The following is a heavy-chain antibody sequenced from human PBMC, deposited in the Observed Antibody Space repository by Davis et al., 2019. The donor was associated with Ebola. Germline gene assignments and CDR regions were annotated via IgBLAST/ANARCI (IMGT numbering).Heavy chain of an antibody. CDR2: IIPIFGTA. Sequence: SVKVSCKASGGTFSSYAISWVRQAPGQGLEWMGGIIPIFGTANYAQKFQGRVTITADESTSTAYMELSSLRSEDTAVYYCARTGEQLVRSFFDYWGQGTLVTVSS. J-gene: IGHJ4*02. V-gene: IGHV1-69*13. D-gene: IGHD6-6*01. CDR1: GGTFSSYA. CDR3: ARTGEQLVRSFFDY.